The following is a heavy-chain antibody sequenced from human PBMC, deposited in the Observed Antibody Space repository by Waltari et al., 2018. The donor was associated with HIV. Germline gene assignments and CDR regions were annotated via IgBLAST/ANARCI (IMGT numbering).Heavy chain of an antibody. Sequence: QVQLVESGGGVVQTGRSLRLSCAASGLTFSSYAMHWVRQAPGSGLGWLAVISIDGCNKYYADSVKGRFTISIDNSKNTLYLQINSLRAEDTAVYYCARDWGSLRDDYYYYVMDVWGQGTTVTVSS. J-gene: IGHJ6*02. V-gene: IGHV3-30*04. D-gene: IGHD3-16*01. CDR3: ARDWGSLRDDYYYYVMDV. CDR2: ISIDGCNK. CDR1: GLTFSSYA.